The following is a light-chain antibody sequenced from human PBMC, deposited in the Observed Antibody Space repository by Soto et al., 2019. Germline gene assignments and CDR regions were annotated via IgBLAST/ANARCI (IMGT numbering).Light chain of an antibody. CDR2: GAS. CDR1: QSVSQY. J-gene: IGKJ3*01. Sequence: EIVLTQSPATLSWSLGERATLSCRASQSVSQYLAWYQQKPGQAPRLLIYGASSRANGIPDRFSGSGSGTDFTLTINGLEPEDVAVYYCQQYATSARLTFGPGTNVDI. V-gene: IGKV3-20*01. CDR3: QQYATSARLT.